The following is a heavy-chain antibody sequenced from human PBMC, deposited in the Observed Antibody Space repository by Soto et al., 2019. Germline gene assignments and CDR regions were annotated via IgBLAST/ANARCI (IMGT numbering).Heavy chain of an antibody. V-gene: IGHV1-18*04. CDR3: ARDATYSSSWNRYYYYGMDV. Sequence: GASVKVSCKASGYTFTSYGISWVRQAPGQGLEWMGWISAYNGNTNYAQKLQGRVTMTTDTSTSTAYMELRSLRSDDTAVYYCARDATYSSSWNRYYYYGMDVWGQGTAVTVSS. D-gene: IGHD6-13*01. J-gene: IGHJ6*02. CDR1: GYTFTSYG. CDR2: ISAYNGNT.